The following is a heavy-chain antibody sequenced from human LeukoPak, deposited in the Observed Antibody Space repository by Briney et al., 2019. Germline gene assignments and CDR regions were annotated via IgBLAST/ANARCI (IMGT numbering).Heavy chain of an antibody. V-gene: IGHV3-21*06. D-gene: IGHD3-3*01. CDR3: ARDWPTGASRVFVVQ. Sequence: GGSLRLSCTASGFTFSTYAMTWVRQAPGKGLEWISSMSSGSSYIYYADSVRGRFTIARDNTKNSLFLVMNNLRTEDTAIYYCARDWPTGASRVFVVQWGQGTQVTVSS. CDR1: GFTFSTYA. J-gene: IGHJ4*02. CDR2: MSSGSSYI.